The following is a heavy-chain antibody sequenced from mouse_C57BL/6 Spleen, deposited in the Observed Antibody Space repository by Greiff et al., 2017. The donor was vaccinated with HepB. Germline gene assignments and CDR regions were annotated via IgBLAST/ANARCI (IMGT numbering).Heavy chain of an antibody. D-gene: IGHD2-2*01. CDR2: IDPSDSYT. CDR1: GYTFTSYW. J-gene: IGHJ3*01. Sequence: VQLQQSGAELVMPGASVKLSCKASGYTFTSYWMHWVKQRPGQGLEWIGEIDPSDSYTNYNQKFKGKSTLTVDKSSSTAYMQLSSLTSEDSAVYYCARGMVTTKAWFAYWGQGTLVTVSA. CDR3: ARGMVTTKAWFAY. V-gene: IGHV1-69*01.